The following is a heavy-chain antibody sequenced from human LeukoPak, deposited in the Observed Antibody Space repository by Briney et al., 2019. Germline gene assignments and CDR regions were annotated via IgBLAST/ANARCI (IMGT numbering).Heavy chain of an antibody. CDR2: IYYSGST. Sequence: SETLSLTCTVSGGSISSSSYYWGWIRQPPGKGLEWLGNIYYSGSTNYNPSLKSRVTISVDTSKNQFSLKLSSVTAADTAVYYCARGHSWSFDYWGQGTLVTVSS. J-gene: IGHJ4*02. CDR1: GGSISSSSYY. V-gene: IGHV4-61*05. CDR3: ARGHSWSFDY. D-gene: IGHD6-13*01.